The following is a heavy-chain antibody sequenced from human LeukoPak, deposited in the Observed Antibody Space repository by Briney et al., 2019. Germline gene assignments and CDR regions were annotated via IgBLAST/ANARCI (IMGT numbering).Heavy chain of an antibody. J-gene: IGHJ4*02. D-gene: IGHD6-19*01. Sequence: ASVKVSCKASGYTLTGYYMHWVRQAPGQAPEWMGWMNPNSGGTTYSQKFQGRVTMTRDTFISTAYMELSRLTSDDTAVYYCARSAGSSSVCDYWGQGSLVTVSS. CDR3: ARSAGSSSVCDY. V-gene: IGHV1-2*02. CDR1: GYTLTGYY. CDR2: MNPNSGGT.